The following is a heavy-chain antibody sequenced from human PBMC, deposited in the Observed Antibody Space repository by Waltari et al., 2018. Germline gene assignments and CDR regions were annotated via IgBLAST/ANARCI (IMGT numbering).Heavy chain of an antibody. CDR1: GGSIRSYY. CDR3: TGERRQLELVASFDV. Sequence: QVQLQESGPGLVKSSETLSLTCTISGGSIRSYYWSWIRQPAGKGLEWIGRIYSSGSTTYIPSLDTRVSMSIDTSTNQFSLNLKSVTAADTAIYYCTGERRQLELVASFDVWGHGTKVSVSS. D-gene: IGHD1-1*01. CDR2: IYSSGST. V-gene: IGHV4-4*07. J-gene: IGHJ3*01.